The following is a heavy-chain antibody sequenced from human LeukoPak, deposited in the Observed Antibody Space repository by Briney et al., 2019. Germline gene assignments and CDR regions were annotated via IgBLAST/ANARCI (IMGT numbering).Heavy chain of an antibody. Sequence: SVKVSCKASGGTLSSYAIRWVRQAPGQGLAWIGRIIPILGIANYAQKFQGRVTITADKSTSTAYMELSSLRSEDTGVYYCARETIMITFGGVIVDGGGWFDPWGQGTLVTVSS. CDR2: IIPILGIA. CDR3: ARETIMITFGGVIVDGGGWFDP. CDR1: GGTLSSYA. D-gene: IGHD3-16*02. V-gene: IGHV1-69*04. J-gene: IGHJ5*02.